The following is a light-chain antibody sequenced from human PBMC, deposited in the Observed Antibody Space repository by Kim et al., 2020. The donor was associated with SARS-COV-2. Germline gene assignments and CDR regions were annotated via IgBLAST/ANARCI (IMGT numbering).Light chain of an antibody. CDR1: KLGDKY. J-gene: IGLJ2*01. CDR3: QAWDSSTAV. CDR2: QHT. Sequence: SYELTQPPSVSVSPGQTASITCAGDKLGDKYACWYQQKPGQSPVLVIYQHTKRPSGIPERFSGSNSGNTATLTISGTQAMVEADYYCQAWDSSTAVFGGGTQLTVL. V-gene: IGLV3-1*01.